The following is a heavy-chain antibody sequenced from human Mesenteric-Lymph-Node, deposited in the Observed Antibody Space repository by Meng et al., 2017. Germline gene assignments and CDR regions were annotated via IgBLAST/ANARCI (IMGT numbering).Heavy chain of an antibody. CDR2: IHYSGTT. Sequence: SETLSLTCTVSGGSISSSPYSWAWLRQPPGKGHEWSGTIHYSGTTYQNPSLRSRVTVSVDTSKNLFSLKLSAVTAAGTAVYYCARKGPTVTTTATYDSWGQGALVTVSS. J-gene: IGHJ4*02. CDR1: GGSISSSPYS. V-gene: IGHV4-39*07. CDR3: ARKGPTVTTTATYDS. D-gene: IGHD4-17*01.